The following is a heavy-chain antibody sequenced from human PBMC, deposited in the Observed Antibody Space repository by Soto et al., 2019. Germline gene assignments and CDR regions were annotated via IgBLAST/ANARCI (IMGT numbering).Heavy chain of an antibody. Sequence: QVQLVQSGAEVKKPGASVKVSCKASGYTFTSYGISWVRQAPGQGLEWMGWISAYNGNTNYAQKLQGRVTMTTDTSTRTADMELRSLRSDDTAVYYCARGGYCSGGSCYYYYYGMDVWGQGTTVTVSS. D-gene: IGHD2-15*01. CDR1: GYTFTSYG. CDR2: ISAYNGNT. J-gene: IGHJ6*02. CDR3: ARGGYCSGGSCYYYYYGMDV. V-gene: IGHV1-18*04.